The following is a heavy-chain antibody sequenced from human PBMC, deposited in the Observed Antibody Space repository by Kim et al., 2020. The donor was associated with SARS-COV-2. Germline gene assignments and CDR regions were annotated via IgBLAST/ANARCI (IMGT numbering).Heavy chain of an antibody. CDR1: GFSFSSYG. CDR3: ARDKYYGSGNYVAYYGM. Sequence: GGSLRLSCAASGFSFSSYGMHWVRQAPGKGLEWVAVIWNDGTKTFHGDSVKGRFTISRDNSKNTPYLQMNSLRVEDTARYYCARDKYYGSGNYVAYYGM. D-gene: IGHD3-10*01. V-gene: IGHV3-33*01. CDR2: IWNDGTKT. J-gene: IGHJ6*01.